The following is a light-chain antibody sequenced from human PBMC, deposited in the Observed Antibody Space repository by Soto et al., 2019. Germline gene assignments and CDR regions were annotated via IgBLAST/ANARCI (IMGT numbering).Light chain of an antibody. CDR2: KNS. Sequence: QSVLTQPPSTSGTPGQRVTISCSGSSSNIGSRYVYWYQHVPGTAPKLLIYKNSQRPSGVPDRFSGSKSGTSASLAISGLRSEDEADYYCAAWDNSLSGWVFGGGTKLTVL. CDR3: AAWDNSLSGWV. CDR1: SSNIGSRY. V-gene: IGLV1-47*01. J-gene: IGLJ3*02.